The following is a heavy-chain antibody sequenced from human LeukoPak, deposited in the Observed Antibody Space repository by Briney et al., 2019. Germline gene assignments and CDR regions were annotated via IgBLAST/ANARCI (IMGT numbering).Heavy chain of an antibody. J-gene: IGHJ3*02. D-gene: IGHD4-17*01. Sequence: GFLRLSCAASGFSFKDYNMSWIRQAPGKGLKWVADISSSGKAVNYADSVKGRFTVSRDNAKTSLFLQMSSLRAEDTAVYYCARSTTSDAFDIWGQGTLVTVSS. CDR1: GFSFKDYN. CDR2: ISSSGKAV. CDR3: ARSTTSDAFDI. V-gene: IGHV3-11*01.